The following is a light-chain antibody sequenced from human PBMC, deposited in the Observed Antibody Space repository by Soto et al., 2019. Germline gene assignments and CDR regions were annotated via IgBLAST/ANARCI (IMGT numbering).Light chain of an antibody. J-gene: IGLJ2*01. V-gene: IGLV2-14*01. CDR2: EVS. CDR1: SSDVGGYNH. CDR3: SSYKRGATLV. Sequence: QSVLTQPASVSGSPAQSITISCTGTSSDVGGYNHVAWYQQYPGKAPKLIIFEVSDRPSGISNRFSGSKSANTASLSISGLQAEDEADYYCSSYKRGATLVFGGGTKLTVL.